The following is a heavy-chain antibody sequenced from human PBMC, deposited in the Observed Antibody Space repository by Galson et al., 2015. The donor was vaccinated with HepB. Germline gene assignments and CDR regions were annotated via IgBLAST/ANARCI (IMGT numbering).Heavy chain of an antibody. D-gene: IGHD4-17*01. CDR1: GYTFTSYA. J-gene: IGHJ5*02. CDR3: ARVGRMYGDYKRGWFDP. CDR2: INAGNGNT. Sequence: SVKVSCKASGYTFTSYAMHWVRQAPGQRLEWMGWINAGNGNTKYSQKFQGRVTITRDTSASTAYMELSSLRSEDTAVYYCARVGRMYGDYKRGWFDPWGQGTLVTVSS. V-gene: IGHV1-3*01.